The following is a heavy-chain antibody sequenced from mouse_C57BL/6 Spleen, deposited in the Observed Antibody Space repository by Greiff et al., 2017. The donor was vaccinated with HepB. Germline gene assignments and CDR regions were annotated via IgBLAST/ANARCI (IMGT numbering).Heavy chain of an antibody. CDR2: INPNNGGT. J-gene: IGHJ4*01. CDR1: GYTFTDYN. D-gene: IGHD2-4*01. Sequence: VQLQQSGPELVKPGASVKIPCKASGYTFTDYNMDWVKQSHGKSLEWIGDINPNNGGTIYNQKFKGKATLTVDKSSSTAYMELRSLTSEDTAVYYCARRYYDYTYYAMDYWGQGTSVTVSS. CDR3: ARRYYDYTYYAMDY. V-gene: IGHV1-18*01.